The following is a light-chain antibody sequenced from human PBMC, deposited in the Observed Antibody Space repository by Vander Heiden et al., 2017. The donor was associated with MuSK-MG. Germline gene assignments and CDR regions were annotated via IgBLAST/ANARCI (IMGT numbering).Light chain of an antibody. CDR3: QQYNSYSPT. Sequence: DIQMTQSPSTLSAAVGDRVTITGRASQSISSWLAWYQQKPGKAPKLLNYEASSLESGVPSRFSGSGSGTEFTLTISSLQPDDFATYYCQQYNSYSPTFGQGTKVEIK. CDR1: QSISSW. CDR2: EAS. J-gene: IGKJ1*01. V-gene: IGKV1-5*03.